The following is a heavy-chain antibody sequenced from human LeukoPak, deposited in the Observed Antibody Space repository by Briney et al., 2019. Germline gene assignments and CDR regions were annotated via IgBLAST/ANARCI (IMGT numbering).Heavy chain of an antibody. J-gene: IGHJ4*02. V-gene: IGHV3-30*18. CDR2: ISYDGSNK. Sequence: PGGSLRLSCAASGFTFSSYGMHWVRQAPGKGLEWVAVISYDGSNKYYADSVKGRFTISRDNSKNTLYLQMNSLRAEDTAVYYCAKEMATTREIDYWGQGTLVTVSS. CDR3: AKEMATTREIDY. D-gene: IGHD5-24*01. CDR1: GFTFSSYG.